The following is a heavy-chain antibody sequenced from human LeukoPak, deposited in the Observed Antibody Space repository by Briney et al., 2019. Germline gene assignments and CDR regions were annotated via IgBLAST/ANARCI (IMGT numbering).Heavy chain of an antibody. V-gene: IGHV3-30*18. D-gene: IGHD3-10*01. CDR1: GFTFSSYG. CDR3: AKDRSLVRGVDY. J-gene: IGHJ4*02. CDR2: ISYDGSNK. Sequence: PGGSLRLSCAASGFTFSSYGMHWVRQAPGKGLEWVAVISYDGSNKYYADSVKGRFTISRDNSKNTPYLQMNSLRAEDTAVYYCAKDRSLVRGVDYWGQGTLVTVSS.